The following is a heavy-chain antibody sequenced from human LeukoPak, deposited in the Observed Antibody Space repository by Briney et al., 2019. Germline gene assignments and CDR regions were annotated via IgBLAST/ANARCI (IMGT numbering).Heavy chain of an antibody. D-gene: IGHD2-2*01. Sequence: AASVKVSCKASGYTFTSYDINWVRQATGQGLEWMGWMNPNSGNTGYTQKFQGRVTMTRNTSISTAYMELSSLRSEDTAVYYCARVRGYQLPTRCYYYYYGMDVWGQGTTVTVSS. V-gene: IGHV1-8*01. CDR3: ARVRGYQLPTRCYYYYYGMDV. J-gene: IGHJ6*02. CDR1: GYTFTSYD. CDR2: MNPNSGNT.